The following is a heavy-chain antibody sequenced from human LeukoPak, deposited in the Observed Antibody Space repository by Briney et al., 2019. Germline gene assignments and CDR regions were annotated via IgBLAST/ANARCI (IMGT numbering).Heavy chain of an antibody. CDR1: GFTSSSYS. CDR2: ISSSSSYI. CDR3: ARDSGDVEMATISYFDY. D-gene: IGHD5-24*01. V-gene: IGHV3-21*01. Sequence: GGSLRLSCAASGFTSSSYSMNWVRQAPGKGLEWVSSISSSSSYIYYADSVKGRFTISRDNAKNSLYLQMNSLRAEDTAVYYCARDSGDVEMATISYFDYWGQGTLVTVSS. J-gene: IGHJ4*02.